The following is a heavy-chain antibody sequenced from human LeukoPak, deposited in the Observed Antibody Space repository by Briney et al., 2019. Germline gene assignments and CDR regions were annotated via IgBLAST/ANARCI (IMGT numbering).Heavy chain of an antibody. CDR2: INPNSGGT. V-gene: IGHV1-2*02. CDR3: AREAYCGGDCYSSHGAFDI. CDR1: GYTFTGYY. D-gene: IGHD2-21*02. Sequence: GASVKVPCKASGYTFTGYYMHWVRQAPGQGLEWMGWINPNSGGTNYAQKFQGRVTMTRDTSISTAYMELSRLRSDDTAVYYCAREAYCGGDCYSSHGAFDIWGQGTMVTVSS. J-gene: IGHJ3*02.